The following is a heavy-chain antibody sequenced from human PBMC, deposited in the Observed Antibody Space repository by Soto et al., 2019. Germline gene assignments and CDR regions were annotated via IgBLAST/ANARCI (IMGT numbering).Heavy chain of an antibody. CDR2: IYHSGST. D-gene: IGHD3-10*01. CDR3: AGGFGSGHSDY. J-gene: IGHJ4*02. Sequence: SETLSLTCDVFGFSISSSSWWSWVRQPPGKGLEWVGEIYHSGSTNYNPSLKSRLTISVDKSKNQISLRLTSVTAADTAIYYCAGGFGSGHSDYWGQGSLVTVSS. CDR1: GFSISSSSW. V-gene: IGHV4-4*02.